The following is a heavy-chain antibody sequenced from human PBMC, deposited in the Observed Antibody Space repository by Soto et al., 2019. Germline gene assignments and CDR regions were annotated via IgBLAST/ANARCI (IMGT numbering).Heavy chain of an antibody. V-gene: IGHV3-23*01. Sequence: PGGSLRLSCEASGFMFKDYAMSWVRQAPGKGPEWVSGIIVTGTTYYADSVRGRFTISRDHSKDTLYLQMNDLRVEDTAVYYCAIFAQLRWHSDAFAMWGQGTLVTVSS. J-gene: IGHJ3*02. D-gene: IGHD1-1*01. CDR2: IIVTGTT. CDR1: GFMFKDYA. CDR3: AIFAQLRWHSDAFAM.